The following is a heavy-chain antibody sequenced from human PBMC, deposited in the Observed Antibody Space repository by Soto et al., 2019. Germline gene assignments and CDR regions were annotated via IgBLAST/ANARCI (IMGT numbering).Heavy chain of an antibody. J-gene: IGHJ6*02. V-gene: IGHV1-69*13. D-gene: IGHD3-16*01. CDR1: GGTFSSYA. CDR2: IIPIFGTA. Sequence: ASVKVSCKASGGTFSSYAISWVRQAPGQGLEWMGGIIPIFGTANYAQKFQGRVTITADESTSTAYMELSSLRSEDTAVYYCARVSTSEGYYYYYGMDVWGQGTTVTVSS. CDR3: ARVSTSEGYYYYYGMDV.